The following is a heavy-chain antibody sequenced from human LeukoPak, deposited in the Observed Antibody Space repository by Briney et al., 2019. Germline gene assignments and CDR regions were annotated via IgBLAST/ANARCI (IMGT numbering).Heavy chain of an antibody. CDR3: ARQYRGIVVVPAAISRGGFDY. J-gene: IGHJ4*02. D-gene: IGHD2-2*01. CDR2: IYYSGST. V-gene: IGHV4-39*01. CDR1: GGSISSSSYY. Sequence: SETLSLTCTVSGGSISSSSYYWGWIRQPPGKGLEWIGSIYYSGSTYYNPSLKSRVTISVDTSKNQFSLKLSSVTAADTAVYYCARQYRGIVVVPAAISRGGFDYWGQGTLVTVSS.